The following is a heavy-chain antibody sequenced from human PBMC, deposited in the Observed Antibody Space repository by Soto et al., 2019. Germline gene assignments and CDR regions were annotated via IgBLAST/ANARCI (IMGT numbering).Heavy chain of an antibody. CDR3: ASFNGSGRYAFYLYYYGMDV. CDR1: GGTFISYS. D-gene: IGHD3-10*01. CDR2: IIPIFGTA. V-gene: IGHV1-69*13. Sequence: ASVNVSFKSSGGTFISYSMSWGGQAPGEGRECMGGIIPIFGTANYAQKFQGRVTITADESTSTAYMELSSLRSEDTAVYYCASFNGSGRYAFYLYYYGMDVWGQGTTVTVSS. J-gene: IGHJ6*02.